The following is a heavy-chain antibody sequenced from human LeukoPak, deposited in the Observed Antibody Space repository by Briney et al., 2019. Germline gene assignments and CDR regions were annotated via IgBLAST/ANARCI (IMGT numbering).Heavy chain of an antibody. J-gene: IGHJ3*02. V-gene: IGHV3-7*01. D-gene: IGHD2-2*01. Sequence: PGGSLRLSCAASGFTFSSYWMSWVRRAPGKGLEWVANIKQDGSEKYYVDSVKGRFTISRDNAKNSLYLQMNSLRAEDTAVYYCARTSYQLLFLYAFDIWGQGTMVTVSS. CDR1: GFTFSSYW. CDR2: IKQDGSEK. CDR3: ARTSYQLLFLYAFDI.